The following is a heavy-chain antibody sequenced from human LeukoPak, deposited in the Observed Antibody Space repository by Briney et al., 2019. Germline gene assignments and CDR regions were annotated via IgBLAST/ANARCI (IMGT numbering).Heavy chain of an antibody. CDR1: GGSISSSSYY. V-gene: IGHV4-39*07. Sequence: PSETLSLTCTVSGGSISSSSYYWGWIRQPPGKGLEWIGTIYYSGSTYYNPSLKSRVTISVDTSKNQFSLKLSSVTAADTAVYYCARYAAAGDLDNWFDPWGQGTLVTVSS. J-gene: IGHJ5*02. D-gene: IGHD6-13*01. CDR3: ARYAAAGDLDNWFDP. CDR2: IYYSGST.